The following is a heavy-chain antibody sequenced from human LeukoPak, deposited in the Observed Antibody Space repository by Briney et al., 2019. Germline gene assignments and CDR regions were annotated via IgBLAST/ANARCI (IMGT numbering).Heavy chain of an antibody. D-gene: IGHD6-19*01. Sequence: SETLSLTCTVSGGSISSSSYYWGWIRQPPGKGLEWIGSIYYSGSTYYNPSLKSRVTISVDTSKNQFSLKLSSVTAADTAVYYCASEVAGTGYWGQGTLVTVSS. V-gene: IGHV4-39*07. CDR3: ASEVAGTGY. J-gene: IGHJ4*02. CDR2: IYYSGST. CDR1: GGSISSSSYY.